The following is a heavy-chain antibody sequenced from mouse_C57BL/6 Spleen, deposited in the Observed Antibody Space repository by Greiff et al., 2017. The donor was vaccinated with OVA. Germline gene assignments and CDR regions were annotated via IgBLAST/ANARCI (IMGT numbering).Heavy chain of an antibody. Sequence: VQLQQSGPELVKPGASVKISCKASGYTFTDYYMNWVKQSHGKSLEWIGDINPNNGGTSYNQKFKGKATLTVDKSSSTAYMELRSLTSEDSAVYYCARAAYYSNPDYFDYWGQGTTLTVSS. J-gene: IGHJ2*01. CDR1: GYTFTDYY. V-gene: IGHV1-26*01. CDR2: INPNNGGT. CDR3: ARAAYYSNPDYFDY. D-gene: IGHD2-5*01.